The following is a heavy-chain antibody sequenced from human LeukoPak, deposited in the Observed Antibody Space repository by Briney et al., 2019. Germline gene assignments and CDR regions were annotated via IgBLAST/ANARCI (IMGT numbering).Heavy chain of an antibody. J-gene: IGHJ4*02. Sequence: ASVKVSCKASGGTFSSYAISWVRQAPGQGLEWMGGIIPIFGTANYAQKFQGRVTITADESTSTAYMELSSLRSEDTAVYYCARDYSSGWPNFDYWGQGTLVTVSS. CDR3: ARDYSSGWPNFDY. CDR2: IIPIFGTA. D-gene: IGHD6-19*01. V-gene: IGHV1-69*13. CDR1: GGTFSSYA.